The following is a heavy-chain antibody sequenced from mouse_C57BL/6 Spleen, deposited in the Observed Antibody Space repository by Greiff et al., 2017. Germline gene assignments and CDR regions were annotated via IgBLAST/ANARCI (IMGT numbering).Heavy chain of an antibody. V-gene: IGHV2-2*01. CDR2: IWSGGNT. J-gene: IGHJ2*01. D-gene: IGHD2-4*01. Sequence: VQLKESGPGLLQPSQSLSINCPVSGFSLTSSGVHWVRQSPGTGLEWLGVIWSGGNTDYNAAFISRLSISKYNSKSQFFFKMNSLQADDTAIYYCARGDDYDRAYFDYWGQDTTRTVSS. CDR3: ARGDDYDRAYFDY. CDR1: GFSLTSSG.